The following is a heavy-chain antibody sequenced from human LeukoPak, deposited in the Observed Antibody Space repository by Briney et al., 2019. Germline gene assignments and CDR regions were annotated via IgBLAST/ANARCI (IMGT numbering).Heavy chain of an antibody. D-gene: IGHD1-14*01. CDR3: ARDLYNRGRSGIREFDY. CDR1: GFTFSSYE. V-gene: IGHV3-48*03. J-gene: IGHJ4*02. Sequence: AGSLTPSCAASGFTFSSYEMNWVRQAQGQGQEWDSYISSSGSTIYYADAVKARFTISRDNATNSLYLQMNSLRAEDTAVYYCARDLYNRGRSGIREFDYWGQGTLVTVSS. CDR2: ISSSGSTI.